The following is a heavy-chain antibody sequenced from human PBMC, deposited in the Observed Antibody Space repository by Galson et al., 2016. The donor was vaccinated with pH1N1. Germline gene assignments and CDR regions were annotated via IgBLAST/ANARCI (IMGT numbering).Heavy chain of an antibody. CDR1: GDSLSHYA. CDR3: ARVSPRDKTMVPP. V-gene: IGHV1-69*06. D-gene: IGHD5-18*01. J-gene: IGHJ5*02. CDR2: IIPMFGTS. Sequence: SVKVSCKASGDSLSHYAVSWVRQAPGQGLEWMGLIIPMFGTSNYARNFQGRVSMTADKSTSTVYMEVRSLTSDDTAVYYCARVSPRDKTMVPPGGQGTLVTVSS.